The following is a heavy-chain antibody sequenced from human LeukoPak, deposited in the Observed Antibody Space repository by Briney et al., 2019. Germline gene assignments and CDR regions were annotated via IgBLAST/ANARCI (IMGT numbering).Heavy chain of an antibody. D-gene: IGHD2-21*01. CDR1: GGSISSSSYY. V-gene: IGHV4-39*07. CDR2: INHSGST. CDR3: ARRVRYYFDY. J-gene: IGHJ4*02. Sequence: SETLSLTCTVSGGSISSSSYYWGWIRQPPGKGLEWIGEINHSGSTNYNPSLKSRVTISVDTSKNQFSLKLSSVTAADTAVYYCARRVRYYFDYWGQGTLVTVSS.